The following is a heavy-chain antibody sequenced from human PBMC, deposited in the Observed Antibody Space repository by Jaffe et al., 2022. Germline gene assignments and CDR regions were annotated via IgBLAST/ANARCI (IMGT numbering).Heavy chain of an antibody. CDR3: ARRPIVVVVAATRHNWFDP. CDR2: INHSGST. Sequence: QVQLQQWGAGLLKPSETLSLTCAVYGGSFSGYYWSWIRQPPGKGLEWIGEINHSGSTNYNPSLKSRVTISVDTSKNQFSLKLSSVTAADTAVYYCARRPIVVVVAATRHNWFDPWGQGTLVTVSS. V-gene: IGHV4-34*01. CDR1: GGSFSGYY. D-gene: IGHD2-15*01. J-gene: IGHJ5*02.